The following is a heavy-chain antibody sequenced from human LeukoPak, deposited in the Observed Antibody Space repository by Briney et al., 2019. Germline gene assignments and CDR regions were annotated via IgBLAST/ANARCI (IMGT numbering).Heavy chain of an antibody. CDR1: GFAFSSYA. Sequence: GGSLRLSCAASGFAFSSYAMSWVRQAPGKGLEWVSAISGSGGSTYYADSVKGRFTISRDNSKNTLYLQMNSLRAEDTAVYYCAKVLFTMIVVVITGFDYWGQGTLVTVSS. CDR2: ISGSGGST. J-gene: IGHJ4*02. D-gene: IGHD3-22*01. CDR3: AKVLFTMIVVVITGFDY. V-gene: IGHV3-23*01.